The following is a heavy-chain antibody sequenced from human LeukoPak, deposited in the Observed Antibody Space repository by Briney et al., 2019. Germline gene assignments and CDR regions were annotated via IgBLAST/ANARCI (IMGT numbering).Heavy chain of an antibody. D-gene: IGHD2-21*02. V-gene: IGHV3-15*01. CDR1: GFTFSYAW. Sequence: PGGSLRLSCAASGFTFSYAWMTWVRQAPGKGLEWVGRIKSKTDGGTTDYAAPVKGRFTISRDDSKNTLYLQMNSLKTEDTAVYYCTTCGGDCYSAPYYYYYGMDVWGQGTTVTVSS. J-gene: IGHJ6*02. CDR3: TTCGGDCYSAPYYYYYGMDV. CDR2: IKSKTDGGTT.